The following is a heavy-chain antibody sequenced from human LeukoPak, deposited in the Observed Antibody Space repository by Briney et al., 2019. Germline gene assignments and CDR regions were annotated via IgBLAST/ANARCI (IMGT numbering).Heavy chain of an antibody. CDR2: INPNSGGT. CDR3: ARGGYSSSWLARDY. V-gene: IGHV1-2*02. CDR1: GGTFTGYY. J-gene: IGHJ4*02. Sequence: ASVKVSCKASGGTFTGYYMHWVRQAPGQGLEWMGWINPNSGGTNYAQKFQGRVTMTRDTSISTAYMELSRLRSDDTAVYYCARGGYSSSWLARDYWGQGTLVTVSS. D-gene: IGHD6-13*01.